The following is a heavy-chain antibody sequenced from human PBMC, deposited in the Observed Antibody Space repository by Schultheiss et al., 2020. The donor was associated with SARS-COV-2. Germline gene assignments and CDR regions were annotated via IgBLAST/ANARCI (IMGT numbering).Heavy chain of an antibody. CDR2: ISGSGGST. J-gene: IGHJ4*02. Sequence: GGSLRLSCAASGFTFSSYAMHWVRQAPGKGLEWVSAISGSGGSTYYADSLKGRFTISRDNSKNSLYLQMNSLRTEDTALYYCAKAASSGYYLADWGQGTLVTVSS. V-gene: IGHV3-43*02. CDR1: GFTFSSYA. CDR3: AKAASSGYYLAD. D-gene: IGHD3-22*01.